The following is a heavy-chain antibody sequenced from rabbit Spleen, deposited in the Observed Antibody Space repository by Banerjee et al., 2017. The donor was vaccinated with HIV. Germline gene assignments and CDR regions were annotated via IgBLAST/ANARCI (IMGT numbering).Heavy chain of an antibody. J-gene: IGHJ4*01. V-gene: IGHV1S7*01. CDR3: ARDYASSSGYYLNL. D-gene: IGHD1-1*01. CDR2: IDPVFGIT. CDR1: GFDLSGYG. Sequence: QVKESGGGLVQPGGSLKLSCKASGFDLSGYGVSWVRQAPGKGLEWIGYIDPVFGITYYASWVNGRFSISRENAQNTVYLQLNSLTAADTATYFCARDYASSSGYYLNLWGPGTLVTVS.